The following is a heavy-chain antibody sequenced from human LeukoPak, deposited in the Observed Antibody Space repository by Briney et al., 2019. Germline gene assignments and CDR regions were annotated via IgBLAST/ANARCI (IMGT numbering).Heavy chain of an antibody. CDR2: IYTSGST. Sequence: SEALSLTCTVSGYSISSGYYWGWIRQPPGKGLEWIGRIYTSGSTNYNPSLKSRVTMSVDTSKNQFSLKLSSVTAADTAVYYCARVGDILTGEFDYWGQGTLVTVSS. J-gene: IGHJ4*02. CDR1: GYSISSGYY. D-gene: IGHD3-9*01. CDR3: ARVGDILTGEFDY. V-gene: IGHV4-38-2*02.